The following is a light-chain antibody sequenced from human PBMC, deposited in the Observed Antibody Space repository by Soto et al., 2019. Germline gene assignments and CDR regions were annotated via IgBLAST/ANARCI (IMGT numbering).Light chain of an antibody. J-gene: IGLJ3*02. CDR3: ETWDSNSWV. CDR2: LETSGSY. V-gene: IGLV4-60*02. Sequence: QAVLAQSSSASASLGSSVKLTCTLSSGHSSYIIAWHQQQPGKAPRYLMNLETSGSYNKGSGVPDRFSGSSSGADRYLTISNHQFEDEADYYCETWDSNSWVFGGGTKLTVL. CDR1: SGHSSYI.